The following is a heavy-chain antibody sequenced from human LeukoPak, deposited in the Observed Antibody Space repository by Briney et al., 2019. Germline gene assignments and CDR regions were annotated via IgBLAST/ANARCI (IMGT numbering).Heavy chain of an antibody. J-gene: IGHJ4*02. Sequence: SETLSLTCTVSGGSISSYYWSWIRQPPGKRLEWIGYIYHSGSTIYNSSLKSRVTISVDTSKNQFSLKLSSVTAADTAVYYCARHAAFAEYQSHLTHFDYWGQGTLVTVSS. CDR2: IYHSGST. D-gene: IGHD2-2*01. V-gene: IGHV4-59*08. CDR1: GGSISSYY. CDR3: ARHAAFAEYQSHLTHFDY.